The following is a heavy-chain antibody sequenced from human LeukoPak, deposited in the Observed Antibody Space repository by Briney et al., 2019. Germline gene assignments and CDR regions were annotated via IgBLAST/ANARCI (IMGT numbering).Heavy chain of an antibody. CDR2: IYYSGST. Sequence: SETLSLPCTVSGGSIISYYWSWIRQPPGKGLEWIGYIYYSGSTNYNPSLKSRVTISVDTSKNQFSLKLSSVTAADTAVYYCARGQYVLRYFDWFYFDYWGQGTLVTVSS. J-gene: IGHJ4*02. D-gene: IGHD3-9*01. CDR3: ARGQYVLRYFDWFYFDY. V-gene: IGHV4-59*01. CDR1: GGSIISYY.